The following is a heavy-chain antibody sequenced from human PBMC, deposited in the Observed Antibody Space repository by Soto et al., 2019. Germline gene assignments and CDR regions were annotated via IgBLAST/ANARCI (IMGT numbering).Heavy chain of an antibody. Sequence: QLQWVQSAAEVKKPGSSVKVSCKASGGTFSSYAITWVRQAPGQGLEWMGGIIPIFGTANYAQKFQGRVTISAEKSTSTAYMELSGLRTEDTAVYDCARKSPWDSTLAYGGQGTLVIVYS. J-gene: IGHJ4*02. D-gene: IGHD3-22*01. CDR2: IIPIFGTA. CDR1: GGTFSSYA. CDR3: ARKSPWDSTLAY. V-gene: IGHV1-69*06.